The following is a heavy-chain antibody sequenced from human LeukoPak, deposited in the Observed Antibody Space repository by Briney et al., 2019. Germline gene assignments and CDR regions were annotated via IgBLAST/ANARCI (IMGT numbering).Heavy chain of an antibody. Sequence: PGGSLRLSCAASGFTFDDYAMHWVRQAPGKGLEWVSGISWNSGSIGYADSVKGRFTISRDNAKNSLYLQMNSLRAEDTAVYYCARDPKHYDFWSAYYYYYYMDVWGKGTTVTVSS. J-gene: IGHJ6*03. CDR1: GFTFDDYA. V-gene: IGHV3-9*01. CDR3: ARDPKHYDFWSAYYYYYYMDV. CDR2: ISWNSGSI. D-gene: IGHD3-3*01.